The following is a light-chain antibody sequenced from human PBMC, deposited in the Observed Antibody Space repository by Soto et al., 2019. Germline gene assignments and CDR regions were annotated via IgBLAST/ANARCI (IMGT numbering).Light chain of an antibody. Sequence: QSALTQPASVSGSPGQSITISCTGTSSDVGGYKYVSWYQHHADKAPKLMIYEVSNRPSGVSNRFSGSKSGNTASLTIYGLQAEDEADYYCSSFSSSTTLYVFGTGTKLTVL. CDR1: SSDVGGYKY. CDR3: SSFSSSTTLYV. CDR2: EVS. V-gene: IGLV2-14*01. J-gene: IGLJ1*01.